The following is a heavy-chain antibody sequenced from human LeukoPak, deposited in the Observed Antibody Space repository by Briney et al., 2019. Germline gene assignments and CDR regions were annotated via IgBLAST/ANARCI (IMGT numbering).Heavy chain of an antibody. CDR1: GFTFSSYA. CDR3: AKEFVGYYAMDV. D-gene: IGHD2-15*01. V-gene: IGHV3-23*01. CDR2: FSGSGGST. Sequence: GGSLRLSCAASGFTFSSYAMSWVRQAPGKGLEWVSAFSGSGGSTYYADSVKGRFTISRDNSKNTLFLQMNSLRAEDTAVYYCAKEFVGYYAMDVWGQGTTVTVSS. J-gene: IGHJ6*02.